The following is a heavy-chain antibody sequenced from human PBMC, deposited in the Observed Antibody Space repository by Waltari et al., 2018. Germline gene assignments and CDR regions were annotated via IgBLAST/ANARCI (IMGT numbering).Heavy chain of an antibody. V-gene: IGHV3-9*01. Sequence: EVKLVESGGDLVQPGGSLRLSCAISGISFEAYGMHWVRQAPGKGLEWVSGISFSSGTVGYANSVKGRFTISRDNAKNSLYLQMDSLRPEDTAFYYCAKGALGLFQLLSPLHYWGQGTLVTVSS. D-gene: IGHD2-2*01. CDR2: ISFSSGTV. CDR3: AKGALGLFQLLSPLHY. J-gene: IGHJ4*02. CDR1: GISFEAYG.